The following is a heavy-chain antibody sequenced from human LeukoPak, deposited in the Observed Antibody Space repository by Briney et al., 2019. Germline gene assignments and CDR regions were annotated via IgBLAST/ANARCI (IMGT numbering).Heavy chain of an antibody. V-gene: IGHV4-34*01. Sequence: PSETLSLTCAVYGGSFSGYYWSWIRQPPGKGLEWIGEINHSGSTNYNPSLKSRVTISVDTSKDQFSLKLSSVTAADTAVYYCASLYSSSHDYWGQGTLVTVSS. CDR1: GGSFSGYY. D-gene: IGHD6-13*01. J-gene: IGHJ4*02. CDR3: ASLYSSSHDY. CDR2: INHSGST.